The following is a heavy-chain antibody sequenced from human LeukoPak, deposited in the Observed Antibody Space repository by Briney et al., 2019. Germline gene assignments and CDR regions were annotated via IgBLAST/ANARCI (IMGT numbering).Heavy chain of an antibody. CDR1: GYTLTELS. CDR2: FDPEDGET. J-gene: IGHJ4*02. V-gene: IGHV1-24*01. Sequence: ASVKVSCKVSGYTLTELSMHWVRQAPGKGLEWMGGFDPEDGETIYAQKFQGRVTMTEDTSTDTAYMELSGLRSEDTAVYYCATGARLGSGVLHAYFDYWGQGTLVTVSS. CDR3: ATGARLGSGVLHAYFDY. D-gene: IGHD2-15*01.